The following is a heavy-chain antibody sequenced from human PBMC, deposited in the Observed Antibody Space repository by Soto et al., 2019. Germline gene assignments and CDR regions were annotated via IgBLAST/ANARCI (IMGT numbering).Heavy chain of an antibody. J-gene: IGHJ6*02. CDR2: IIPIFGTA. CDR1: GGTFSSYA. Sequence: SVKVSCKASGGTFSSYAISWVRQAPGQGLEWMGGIIPIFGTANYAQKFQGRVTITADESTSTAYMELSSLRSEDTAVYYCARAGDTAMGLANYYYGMDVWGQGTTVTVS. CDR3: ARAGDTAMGLANYYYGMDV. V-gene: IGHV1-69*13. D-gene: IGHD5-18*01.